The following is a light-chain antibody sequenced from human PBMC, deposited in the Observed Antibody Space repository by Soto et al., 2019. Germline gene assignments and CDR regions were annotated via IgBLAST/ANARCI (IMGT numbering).Light chain of an antibody. Sequence: IEMSQSPATLSVSTGDRATLSCRASQSVDNDLAWYQQKPGQPPRLLIYDASTRATGIPARFSGSQSGTEFTLTISSLLSEDFAVYSCQQYNNWPLTFGGGTNVDIK. CDR1: QSVDND. CDR2: DAS. J-gene: IGKJ4*01. V-gene: IGKV3D-15*01. CDR3: QQYNNWPLT.